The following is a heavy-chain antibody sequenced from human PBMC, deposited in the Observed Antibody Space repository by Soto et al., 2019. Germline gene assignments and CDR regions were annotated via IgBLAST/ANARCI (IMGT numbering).Heavy chain of an antibody. CDR1: GFTFRNFV. Sequence: EVQLLESGGGIVQPGGSLRVSCVASGFTFRNFVMSWVRQAPGKGLEWVSAIRGTGGETFYADSVKGRFTISRDNSKNTLYLQMNSLRDDDTALYCCAQDRGWGVVSPSHDYWGQGTLVTVSS. CDR2: IRGTGGET. J-gene: IGHJ4*02. D-gene: IGHD2-21*01. V-gene: IGHV3-23*01. CDR3: AQDRGWGVVSPSHDY.